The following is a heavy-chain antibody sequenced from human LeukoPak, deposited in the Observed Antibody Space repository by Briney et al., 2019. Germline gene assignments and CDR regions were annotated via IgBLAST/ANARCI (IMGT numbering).Heavy chain of an antibody. D-gene: IGHD3-10*01. CDR2: MWSDGTKT. V-gene: IGHV3-33*01. J-gene: IGHJ3*02. Sequence: GGSLRLSCTASGFTLSSYGMHWVRQAPGKGLELVALMWSDGTKTSYADSVKGRFTISRDISRNTLYLQMNSLRAEDTAVYYCARLSHGSMVRGVVDAFDIWGQGTMVTVSS. CDR3: ARLSHGSMVRGVVDAFDI. CDR1: GFTLSSYG.